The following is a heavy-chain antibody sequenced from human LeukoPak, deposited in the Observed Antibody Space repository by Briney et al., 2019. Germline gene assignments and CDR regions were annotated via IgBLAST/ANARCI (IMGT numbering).Heavy chain of an antibody. CDR1: GFTFSSCA. V-gene: IGHV3-23*01. CDR3: ASRDYYGSGTYYNPLHY. Sequence: GGSLRLSCAASGFTFSSCAMSWVRLAPGKGLEWVSAVSGSGSNTYYADSVKGRFTISRDNPGNTLYLQMNSLRAEDTAVYYCASRDYYGSGTYYNPLHYWGQGTLVTASS. J-gene: IGHJ4*02. CDR2: VSGSGSNT. D-gene: IGHD3-10*01.